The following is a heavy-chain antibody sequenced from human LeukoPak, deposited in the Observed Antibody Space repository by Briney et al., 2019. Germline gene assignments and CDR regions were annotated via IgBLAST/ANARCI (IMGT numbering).Heavy chain of an antibody. CDR2: IKQDGSEK. D-gene: IGHD5-12*01. V-gene: IGHV3-7*05. CDR3: ANNSDYRFDT. CDR1: GFTFSRYW. J-gene: IGHJ4*02. Sequence: GGSLRLSCAASGFTFSRYWISWVRQAPGKGLEWVANIKQDGSEKHYLESVKGRFTISRDNTKNSLYLQMSSLRAEDTAVYYCANNSDYRFDTWGQGTLVTVSS.